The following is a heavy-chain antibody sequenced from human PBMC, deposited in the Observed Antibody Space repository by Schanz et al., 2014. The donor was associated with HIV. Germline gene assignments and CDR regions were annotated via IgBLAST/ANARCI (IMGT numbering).Heavy chain of an antibody. V-gene: IGHV3-33*06. J-gene: IGHJ4*02. CDR1: GFIFSNYG. D-gene: IGHD3-3*01. CDR3: AKASESIFGVEGLDF. CDR2: MWYDESHK. Sequence: QVQLVESGGGVVQPGRSLRLSCVASGFIFSNYGMHWVRQAPGKGLEWVAAMWYDESHKGYADSVKGRFTISRDTFKNTVYLQMNSLRSEDTAVYYCAKASESIFGVEGLDFWGQGTLVIVSS.